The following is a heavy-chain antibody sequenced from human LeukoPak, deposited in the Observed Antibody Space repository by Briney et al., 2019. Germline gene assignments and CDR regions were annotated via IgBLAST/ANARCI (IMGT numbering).Heavy chain of an antibody. CDR1: GFTFSSYA. CDR2: LSYDGINK. V-gene: IGHV3-30*04. Sequence: GRSLRLSCTASGFTFSSYAMNWVRQAPGKGLEWLAVLSYDGINKYYADSVKGRFTISRDNSKNTLYLQMNSLRAEDTAVYYCAKGPYCSGGTCFLPHYFDYWGQGTLVTVSS. CDR3: AKGPYCSGGTCFLPHYFDY. J-gene: IGHJ4*02. D-gene: IGHD2-15*01.